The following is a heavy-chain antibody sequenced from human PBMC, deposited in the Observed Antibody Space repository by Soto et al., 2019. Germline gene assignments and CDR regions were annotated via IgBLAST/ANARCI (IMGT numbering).Heavy chain of an antibody. CDR1: GFTFSSYG. J-gene: IGHJ3*02. CDR3: ARDGDEKGYCSSTSCRDAFDI. D-gene: IGHD2-2*01. CDR2: IWYDGSNK. V-gene: IGHV3-33*01. Sequence: QVQLVESGGGVVQPGRSLRLSCAASGFTFSSYGMHWVRQAPGKGLEWVAVIWYDGSNKYYADSVKGRFTISRDKSKNTLYLQMNSQRAEDTAVYYCARDGDEKGYCSSTSCRDAFDIWGQGTMVTVSS.